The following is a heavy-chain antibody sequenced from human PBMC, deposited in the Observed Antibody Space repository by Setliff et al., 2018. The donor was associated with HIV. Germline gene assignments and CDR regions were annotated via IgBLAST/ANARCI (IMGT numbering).Heavy chain of an antibody. V-gene: IGHV4-59*08. J-gene: IGHJ6*03. Sequence: PSETLSLTCAVFGGSIGSYRWNWIRQTPGKGLEWIGFISYSGTTDYNPSLKSRVTISIDTSKNQFSLKLTSVTAADTAVYYCARRASPPSGPYSQYCMDVWGRGTSVTVSS. CDR3: ARRASPPSGPYSQYCMDV. CDR1: GGSIGSYR. D-gene: IGHD2-21*01. CDR2: ISYSGTT.